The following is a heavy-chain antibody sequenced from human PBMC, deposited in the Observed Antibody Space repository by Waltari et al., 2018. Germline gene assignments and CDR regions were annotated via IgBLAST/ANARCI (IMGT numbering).Heavy chain of an antibody. CDR2: ISGYNGNT. J-gene: IGHJ4*02. D-gene: IGHD3-22*01. Sequence: QVQLVQSGAEVTKPGASVKVSFKASGYTFTSYGISWVRQAPGQGLEWMGWISGYNGNTNYAQKLQGRVTMTTDTSTSTAYMELRSLRSDDTALYYCAREGRSSGYRKTQGVDYWGQGTLVTVSS. CDR3: AREGRSSGYRKTQGVDY. CDR1: GYTFTSYG. V-gene: IGHV1-18*01.